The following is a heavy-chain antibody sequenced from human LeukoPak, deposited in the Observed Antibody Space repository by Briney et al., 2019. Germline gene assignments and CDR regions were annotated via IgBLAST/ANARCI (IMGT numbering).Heavy chain of an antibody. J-gene: IGHJ6*03. D-gene: IGHD3-22*01. V-gene: IGHV3-43*02. CDR2: ITGDGTTT. Sequence: SGGSLRLSCAASGFTFDDSAMHWARQAPGRGLEWVSLITGDGTTTYYADSVKGRFTISRDNNKNSLYLQMHSLRTEDTAFYYCAKPNNYYDSSGYPVAYYYYYYMDVWGKGATVTVSS. CDR3: AKPNNYYDSSGYPVAYYYYYYMDV. CDR1: GFTFDDSA.